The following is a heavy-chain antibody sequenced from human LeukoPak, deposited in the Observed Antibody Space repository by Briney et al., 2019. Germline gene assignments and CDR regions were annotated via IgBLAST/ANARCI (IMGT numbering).Heavy chain of an antibody. Sequence: NPSETPSLTCAVSGGSFSAYYWTWIRQPPGKGLEWIGEINHSGSANYNPSLKSRVTISLDTSKNQFSLKLSSVTAADTAVYYCARGQGTVTTHWGQGTLVTVSS. D-gene: IGHD4-17*01. J-gene: IGHJ4*02. V-gene: IGHV4-34*01. CDR1: GGSFSAYY. CDR3: ARGQGTVTTH. CDR2: INHSGSA.